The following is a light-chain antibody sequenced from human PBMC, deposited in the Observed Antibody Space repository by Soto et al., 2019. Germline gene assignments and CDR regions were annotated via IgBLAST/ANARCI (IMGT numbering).Light chain of an antibody. CDR3: QQYNNWPLA. V-gene: IGKV3-15*01. CDR1: QSVSSN. CDR2: AAS. Sequence: EIVMTQSPATLSVSPGERATLSCRASQSVSSNLAWYQQKPGQAPRLLIYAASTRATGIPARFSGSGSGTEFTLTISSLQSEDFVVYDCQQYNNWPLAFGQGTRVEIK. J-gene: IGKJ1*01.